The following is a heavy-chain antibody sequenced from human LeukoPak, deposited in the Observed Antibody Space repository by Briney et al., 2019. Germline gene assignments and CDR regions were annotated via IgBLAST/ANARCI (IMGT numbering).Heavy chain of an antibody. Sequence: SETLSLTCTVSGGSLSSGGYYWSWIRQHPGKGLEWIGYIYYSGSTYYNPSLKSRVTISVDTSKNQFSLKLSSVTAADTAVYYCAREHIVVVTAITNAFDIWGQGTMVTVSS. V-gene: IGHV4-31*03. J-gene: IGHJ3*02. CDR1: GGSLSSGGYY. CDR3: AREHIVVVTAITNAFDI. D-gene: IGHD2-21*02. CDR2: IYYSGST.